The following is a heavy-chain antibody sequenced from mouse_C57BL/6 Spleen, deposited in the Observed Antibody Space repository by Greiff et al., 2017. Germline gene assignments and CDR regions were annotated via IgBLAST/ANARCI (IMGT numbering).Heavy chain of an antibody. Sequence: DVMLVESGGGLVKPGGSLKLSCAASGFTFSSYAMSWVRQTPEKRLEWVATISDGGSYTYYPDNVKGRFTISRDNAKNNLYLQMSHLKSEDTAMYYCARDYYGNYWYFDVWGTGTTVTVSS. V-gene: IGHV5-4*01. D-gene: IGHD2-1*01. CDR3: ARDYYGNYWYFDV. CDR1: GFTFSSYA. CDR2: ISDGGSYT. J-gene: IGHJ1*03.